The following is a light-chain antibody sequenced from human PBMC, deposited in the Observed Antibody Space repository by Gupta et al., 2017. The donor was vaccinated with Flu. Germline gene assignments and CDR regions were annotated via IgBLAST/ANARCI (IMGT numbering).Light chain of an antibody. J-gene: IGLJ3*02. Sequence: QSVLTQPPSVSGAPVQRVTISCTGSSSNIVAVYDVHWYQQLPGTAPKLLIYGNSNRPSGVPDRVSGSTSGNSASLAITGAQAEDEAEYYCNSSDSSLRGVVFGGGTKLTVL. CDR3: NSSDSSLRGVV. CDR1: SSNIVAVYD. V-gene: IGLV1-40*01. CDR2: GNS.